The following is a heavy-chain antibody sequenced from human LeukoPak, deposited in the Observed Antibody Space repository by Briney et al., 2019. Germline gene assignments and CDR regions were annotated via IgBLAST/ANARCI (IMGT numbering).Heavy chain of an antibody. D-gene: IGHD3-22*01. CDR3: ARYYYNRGGYPHSLGRAFDI. CDR2: IKQDGSET. CDR1: GFTFSSYW. Sequence: PGGSLRLSCAASGFTFSSYWMSWVRQAPGKGLEWVANIKQDGSETYYVDSVKGRFTISRDNAKNSLYLQMSSLRAEDTAVYYCARYYYNRGGYPHSLGRAFDIWGQGTMVIVSS. V-gene: IGHV3-7*02. J-gene: IGHJ3*02.